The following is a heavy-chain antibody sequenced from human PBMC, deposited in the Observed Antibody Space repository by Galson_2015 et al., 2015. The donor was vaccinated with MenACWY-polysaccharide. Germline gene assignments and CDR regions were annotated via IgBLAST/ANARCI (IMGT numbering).Heavy chain of an antibody. CDR3: ARGDRSSGVVVGWDYNYYYYMDV. J-gene: IGHJ6*02. CDR1: GGSISSDNW. Sequence: ETLSLTCVVSGGSISSDNWWTWVRQAPGKGLEWIGEIYHTGRANYNPSLKSRVALSIDKPKNQFSLRLSSVTAADTAVYFCARGDRSSGVVVGWDYNYYYYMDVWGQGTTVTVSS. CDR2: IYHTGRA. V-gene: IGHV4/OR15-8*01. D-gene: IGHD3-3*01.